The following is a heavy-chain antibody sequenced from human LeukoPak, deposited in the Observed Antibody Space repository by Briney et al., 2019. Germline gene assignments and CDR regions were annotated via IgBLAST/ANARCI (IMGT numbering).Heavy chain of an antibody. Sequence: GGSLRLSCAASGFTFDDYAMHWVRQAPGKGLEWVSGISWNSGSIGYADSVKGRFTISRDNAKNSLFLQMNSLRSEDTALYYCAKDTASGYDSEHPAQGSLMGPYYFDYWGQGTLVTVSS. D-gene: IGHD5-12*01. J-gene: IGHJ4*02. V-gene: IGHV3-9*01. CDR3: AKDTASGYDSEHPAQGSLMGPYYFDY. CDR1: GFTFDDYA. CDR2: ISWNSGSI.